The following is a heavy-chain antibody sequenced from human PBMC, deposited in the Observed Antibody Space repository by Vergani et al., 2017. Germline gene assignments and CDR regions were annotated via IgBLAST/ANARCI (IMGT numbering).Heavy chain of an antibody. D-gene: IGHD2-15*01. CDR3: ASKRGSCRAAYCHSYDF. CDR2: MDYSGST. Sequence: QVQLQESGPGLVKPSETLSLTCTVSGDSVISTDYHWGWIRQPPGKGLEWIWSMDYSGSTSYNPSLESRISISFETPKNQFSLRLTSVTAAYTAVYYCASKRGSCRAAYCHSYDFWGPGTLVGVSS. J-gene: IGHJ4*01. V-gene: IGHV4-39*01. CDR1: GDSVISTDYH.